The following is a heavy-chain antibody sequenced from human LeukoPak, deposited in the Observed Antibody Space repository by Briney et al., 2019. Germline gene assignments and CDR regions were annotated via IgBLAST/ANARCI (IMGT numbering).Heavy chain of an antibody. Sequence: SQTLSLTCAISGDSVSNSIAAWHWIRQSPSRGLEWLGRTYYRSKWNIDYAISVQGRLTINANTSKNQFSLKLSSVTAADTAVYYCAREPEVIVVVPGYAFDIWGQGTMVTVSS. CDR3: AREPEVIVVVPGYAFDI. CDR1: GDSVSNSIAA. V-gene: IGHV6-1*01. D-gene: IGHD2-2*01. CDR2: TYYRSKWNI. J-gene: IGHJ3*02.